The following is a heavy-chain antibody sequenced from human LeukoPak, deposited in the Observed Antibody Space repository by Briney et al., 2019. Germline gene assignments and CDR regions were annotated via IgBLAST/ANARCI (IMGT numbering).Heavy chain of an antibody. V-gene: IGHV4-4*02. Sequence: SETLSLTCGVSGGSISTTNWWTWVRQPPGEGLEWIGEVHLSGRTHYNPSLKSRVTMFVDMSKNQFSLRLSSVTAADTAVYYCARHRAYSSSSPFDYWGQGTLVTVSS. CDR1: GGSISTTNW. D-gene: IGHD6-6*01. CDR2: VHLSGRT. CDR3: ARHRAYSSSSPFDY. J-gene: IGHJ4*02.